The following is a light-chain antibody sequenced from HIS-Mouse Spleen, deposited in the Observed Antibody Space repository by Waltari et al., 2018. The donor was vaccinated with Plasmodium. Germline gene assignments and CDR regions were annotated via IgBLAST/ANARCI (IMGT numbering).Light chain of an antibody. CDR3: QVWDSSSDHVV. J-gene: IGLJ2*01. Sequence: SYVLTPPHSVSVAPGKTARITCGGNTFGSKSEQWYQQKTSQAPVLVVYDDSDRPSAIPERFSGSNSGNTATLTISRVEAGDEADYYCQVWDSSSDHVVFGGGPKLTVL. CDR2: DDS. CDR1: TFGSKS. V-gene: IGLV3-21*03.